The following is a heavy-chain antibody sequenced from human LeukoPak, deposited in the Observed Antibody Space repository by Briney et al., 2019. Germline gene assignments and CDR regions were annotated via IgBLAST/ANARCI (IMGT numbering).Heavy chain of an antibody. J-gene: IGHJ6*03. CDR3: AKDNVGAKSYYYYYMDV. Sequence: PGGSLRLSCAASGFTVSSNYMSWVRQAPGKGLEWVSVIYSGGSTYYADSVKGRFTISRDNSKNTLYLQMNSLRAEDTAVYYCAKDNVGAKSYYYYYMDVWGKGTTVTISS. V-gene: IGHV3-53*05. CDR1: GFTVSSNY. CDR2: IYSGGST. D-gene: IGHD1-26*01.